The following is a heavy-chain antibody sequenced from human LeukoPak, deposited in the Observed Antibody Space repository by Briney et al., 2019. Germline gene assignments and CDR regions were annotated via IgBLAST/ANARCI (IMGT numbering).Heavy chain of an antibody. V-gene: IGHV1-2*02. J-gene: IGHJ4*02. CDR2: INPNSGDN. D-gene: IGHD2-21*01. Sequence: ASAKVSCKASGYGFSDYYMHWVRQAPGQGLEYMGWINPNSGDNSCAQKFQGRVSMTRDTSITTLYMELTSLRSDDTAVYFCARGGGIQSCGGKTCFRGFVYWGQGTLITVSS. CDR3: ARGGGIQSCGGKTCFRGFVY. CDR1: GYGFSDYY.